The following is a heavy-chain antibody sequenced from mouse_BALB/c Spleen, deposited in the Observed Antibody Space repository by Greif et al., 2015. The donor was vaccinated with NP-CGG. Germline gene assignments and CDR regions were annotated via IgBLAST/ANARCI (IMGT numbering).Heavy chain of an antibody. V-gene: IGHV1-74*01. CDR1: GYTFTSYW. CDR3: AIMCWSYAMDY. Sequence: VQLVESGAELVKPGAPVKLSCKASGYTFTSYWMNWVKQRPGRGLEWIGRIDPSDSETHYNQKFKDKATLTVDKSSSTAYIQLISLTSEHSAVYYCAIMCWSYAMDYWGQGTSVTVSS. J-gene: IGHJ4*01. CDR2: IDPSDSET.